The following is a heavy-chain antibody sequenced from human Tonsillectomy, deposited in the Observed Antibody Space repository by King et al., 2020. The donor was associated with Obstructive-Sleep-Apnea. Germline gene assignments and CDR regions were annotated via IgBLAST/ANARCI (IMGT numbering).Heavy chain of an antibody. CDR1: GYSFTSYA. V-gene: IGHV7-4-1*02. J-gene: IGHJ4*02. CDR3: ARMVYSSSWYRFFDS. D-gene: IGHD6-13*01. Sequence: VQLVESGSELKTPGASVKVSCKASGYSFTSYARNWVRQTPGQDLECRGRLNTNTGNPTHAQGFTERFFFSLDTSGSTAYLQISSLKAEDTAVYFCARMVYSSSWYRFFDSWGQGTLVTVSS. CDR2: LNTNTGNP.